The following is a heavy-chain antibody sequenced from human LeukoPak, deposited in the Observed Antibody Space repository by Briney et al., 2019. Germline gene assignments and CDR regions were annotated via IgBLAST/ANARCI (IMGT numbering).Heavy chain of an antibody. CDR1: GFTVSSNY. D-gene: IGHD3-22*01. Sequence: GGSLRLSCAASGFTVSSNYMSWVRQAPGKGLEWVSVIYSGGSTYYADSVKGRFTISRDNSKNTLYLQMNSLRAEDTAVYYCARAMMVVANLWGVFDYWGQGTLVTVSS. CDR2: IYSGGST. CDR3: ARAMMVVANLWGVFDY. J-gene: IGHJ4*02. V-gene: IGHV3-53*01.